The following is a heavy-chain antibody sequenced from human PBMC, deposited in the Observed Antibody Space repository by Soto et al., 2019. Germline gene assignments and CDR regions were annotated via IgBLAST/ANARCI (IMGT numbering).Heavy chain of an antibody. J-gene: IGHJ5*02. CDR3: AREDGDFGYVH. V-gene: IGHV4-59*01. Sequence: QVQLRESDPGLLRPSETLSLTCTVSGGSIRNYYLTWIRQSPGKGLEWIGHVFFTGSTKYSPSLESRVTISVDTSQNQFSLSLTSVTTADTAVYYCAREDGDFGYVHWGQGTLVTVPS. D-gene: IGHD4-17*01. CDR2: VFFTGST. CDR1: GGSIRNYY.